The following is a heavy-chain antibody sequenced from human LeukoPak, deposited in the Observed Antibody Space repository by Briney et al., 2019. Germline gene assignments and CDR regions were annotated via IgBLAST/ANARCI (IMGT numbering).Heavy chain of an antibody. CDR2: INPNSGGT. J-gene: IGHJ4*02. Sequence: ASVEVSCKASGYTFTGYYMHWVRQAPGQGLEWMGWINPNSGGTNYAQKFQGRVTMTRDTSISTAYMELSRLRSDDTAVYYCARGPGPLWFGELPFDYWGQGTLVTVSS. CDR3: ARGPGPLWFGELPFDY. D-gene: IGHD3-10*01. V-gene: IGHV1-2*02. CDR1: GYTFTGYY.